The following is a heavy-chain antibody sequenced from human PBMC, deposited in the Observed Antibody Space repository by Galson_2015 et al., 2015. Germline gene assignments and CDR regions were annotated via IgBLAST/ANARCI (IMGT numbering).Heavy chain of an antibody. Sequence: SLRLSCAASGFTFSSYGMHWVRQAPGKGLEWVADIWFDGSNKYYADSVKGRFTISRDNSKNTLYLQMNSLRAEDTAVYYCARDAVVMIVVVAPYYCGMDCWGQGTTVTVSS. D-gene: IGHD3-22*01. CDR1: GFTFSSYG. J-gene: IGHJ6*02. V-gene: IGHV3-33*01. CDR2: IWFDGSNK. CDR3: ARDAVVMIVVVAPYYCGMDC.